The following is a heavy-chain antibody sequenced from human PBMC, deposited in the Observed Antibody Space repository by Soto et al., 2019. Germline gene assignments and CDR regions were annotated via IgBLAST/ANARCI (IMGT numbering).Heavy chain of an antibody. D-gene: IGHD3-10*01. CDR3: ARVRSWFGEGVMDV. CDR2: IYYSGST. CDR1: GGSISSYY. J-gene: IGHJ6*02. Sequence: SETLSLTCTVSGGSISSYYWSWIRQPPGKGLEWIGYIYYSGSTNYNPSLKSRVTISVDTSKNQFSLKLSSVTAADTAVYYCARVRSWFGEGVMDVWGQGTTVTVSS. V-gene: IGHV4-59*01.